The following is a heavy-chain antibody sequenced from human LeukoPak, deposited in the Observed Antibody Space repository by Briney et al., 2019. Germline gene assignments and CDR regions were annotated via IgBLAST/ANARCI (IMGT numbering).Heavy chain of an antibody. V-gene: IGHV1-69*05. CDR1: GYTFTGYY. CDR2: IIPIFGTA. D-gene: IGHD2-2*01. CDR3: ARVRGYCSSTSCYVYYYYMDV. J-gene: IGHJ6*03. Sequence: SVKVSCKASGYTFTGYYMHWVRQAPGQGLEWMGGIIPIFGTANYAQKFQGRVTITTDEPTSTAYMELSSLRSEDTAVYYCARVRGYCSSTSCYVYYYYMDVWGKGTTVTVSS.